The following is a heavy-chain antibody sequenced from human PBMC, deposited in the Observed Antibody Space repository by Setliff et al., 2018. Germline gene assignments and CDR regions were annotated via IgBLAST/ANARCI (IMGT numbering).Heavy chain of an antibody. CDR1: RYTFSSYY. Sequence: ASVKVSCKSSRYTFSSYYIHWMRQAPGQGLEWVGWINPNSGGTVYAQKLQGRVTLTRDTSISTAYMELSGLSSDDTAMYYCLFRLAESASDFWGQGTPVTVSS. V-gene: IGHV1-2*02. D-gene: IGHD3-10*01. CDR3: LFRLAESASDF. CDR2: INPNSGGT. J-gene: IGHJ4*02.